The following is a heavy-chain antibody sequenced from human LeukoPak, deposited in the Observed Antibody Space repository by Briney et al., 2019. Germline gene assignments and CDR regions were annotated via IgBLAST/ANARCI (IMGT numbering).Heavy chain of an antibody. V-gene: IGHV3-9*01. J-gene: IGHJ3*02. Sequence: PGGSLRLSCAASGFTFDDYAMHWVRQAPGKGLEWVSGISWNSGSIGYADSVKGRFTISRDNAKNSLYLQMNSLRAEDTALYYCAKDNREFGELSADAFDIWGQGTMVTVSS. CDR2: ISWNSGSI. CDR3: AKDNREFGELSADAFDI. CDR1: GFTFDDYA. D-gene: IGHD3-10*01.